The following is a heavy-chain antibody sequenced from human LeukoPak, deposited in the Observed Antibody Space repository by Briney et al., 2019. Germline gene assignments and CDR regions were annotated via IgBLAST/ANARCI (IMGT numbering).Heavy chain of an antibody. Sequence: PGGSLRLSCAASGFTFSSYGIHWVRLAPGKGLEWVAVISYDGSNKYYADSVKGRFTISRDNSKNTLYLQMNSLRAEDTAVYYCAKDTGYCSSASCYGNSFDFWGQGTLVTVSS. J-gene: IGHJ4*02. CDR1: GFTFSSYG. V-gene: IGHV3-30*18. CDR3: AKDTGYCSSASCYGNSFDF. D-gene: IGHD2-2*01. CDR2: ISYDGSNK.